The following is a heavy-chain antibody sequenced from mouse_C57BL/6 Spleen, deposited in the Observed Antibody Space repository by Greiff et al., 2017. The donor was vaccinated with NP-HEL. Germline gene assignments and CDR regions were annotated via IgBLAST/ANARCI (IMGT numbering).Heavy chain of an antibody. CDR1: GYAFSSSW. V-gene: IGHV1-82*01. Sequence: QVQLKESGPELVKPGASVKISCKASGYAFSSSWMNWVKQRPGKGLEWIGRIYPGDGDTNYNGKFKGKATLTADKSSSTAYMQLSSLTSEDFAVYFCAREETGYYFDYWGQGTTLTVSS. J-gene: IGHJ2*01. CDR2: IYPGDGDT. D-gene: IGHD4-1*01. CDR3: AREETGYYFDY.